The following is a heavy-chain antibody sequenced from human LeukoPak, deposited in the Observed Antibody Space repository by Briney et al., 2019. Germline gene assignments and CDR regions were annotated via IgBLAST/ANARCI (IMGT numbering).Heavy chain of an antibody. Sequence: GGSLRLSCAASGFTFSSYWMHWVRQVPGKGLLLVSRINGDGRTTNYADSVKGRFTISRDNAKNTLYLQMNSLRAEDTALYYCARGSPDYWALSYWGQGTLVTASS. J-gene: IGHJ4*02. CDR2: INGDGRTT. D-gene: IGHD3/OR15-3a*01. CDR3: ARGSPDYWALSY. CDR1: GFTFSSYW. V-gene: IGHV3-74*01.